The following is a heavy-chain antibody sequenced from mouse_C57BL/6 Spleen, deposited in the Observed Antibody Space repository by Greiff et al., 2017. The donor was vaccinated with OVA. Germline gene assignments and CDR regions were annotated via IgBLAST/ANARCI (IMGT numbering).Heavy chain of an antibody. CDR2: IWWDDDK. CDR3: ARMGYDGYYVYYYAMDY. Sequence: QVTLKESGPGILQPSQTLSLTCSFSGFSLSTFGMGVGWIRQPSGKGLEWLAHIWWDDDKYYNPALKSRLTISKDTSKNQVFLKIANVDTADTATYYCARMGYDGYYVYYYAMDYWGQGTSVTVSS. V-gene: IGHV8-8*01. D-gene: IGHD2-3*01. J-gene: IGHJ4*01. CDR1: GFSLSTFGMG.